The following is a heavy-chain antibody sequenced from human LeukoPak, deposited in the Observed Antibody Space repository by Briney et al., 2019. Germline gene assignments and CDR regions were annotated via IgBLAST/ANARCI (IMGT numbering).Heavy chain of an antibody. J-gene: IGHJ4*02. D-gene: IGHD2-2*01. CDR2: IRYDGSNK. CDR1: GFTFSSYG. V-gene: IGHV3-30*02. CDR3: ASGDCSSTSCYLLPDFDY. Sequence: GGSLRLSCAASGFTFSSYGMHWVRQAPGKGLEWVAFIRYDGSNKYYADSVKGRFTISRDNSKNTLYLQMNGLRAEDTAVYYCASGDCSSTSCYLLPDFDYWGQGTLVTVSS.